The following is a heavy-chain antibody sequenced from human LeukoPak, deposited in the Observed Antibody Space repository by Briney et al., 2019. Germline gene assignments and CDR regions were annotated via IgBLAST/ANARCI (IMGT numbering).Heavy chain of an antibody. CDR1: GGSISSGDYY. J-gene: IGHJ5*02. CDR2: IYYSGST. V-gene: IGHV4-30-4*01. D-gene: IGHD3-10*01. Sequence: PSQTLSLTCTVSGGSISSGDYYWSWIRQPPGKGLEWIGYIYYSGSTYYNPSLKSRVTISVDTSKNQFSLKLSSVTAADTAVYYCARHRYGGNWFDPWGQGTLVTVSS. CDR3: ARHRYGGNWFDP.